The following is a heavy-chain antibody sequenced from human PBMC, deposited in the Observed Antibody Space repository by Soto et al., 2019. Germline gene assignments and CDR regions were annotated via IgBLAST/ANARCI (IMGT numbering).Heavy chain of an antibody. D-gene: IGHD3-3*01. Sequence: GESLKISCKGSGYNFAGYWIAWVRQMPGKGLELTGIIYPSDSDTRYRPSFQGQVTISADKSISSAYLQWSSLRASDTAMYYCARGGVSTRTFDYWGQGTPVTVSS. V-gene: IGHV5-51*01. CDR2: IYPSDSDT. J-gene: IGHJ4*02. CDR1: GYNFAGYW. CDR3: ARGGVSTRTFDY.